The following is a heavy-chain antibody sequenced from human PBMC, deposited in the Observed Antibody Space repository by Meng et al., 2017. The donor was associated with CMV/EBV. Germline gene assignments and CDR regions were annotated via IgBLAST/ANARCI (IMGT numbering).Heavy chain of an antibody. D-gene: IGHD3-3*01. CDR2: ISSSSSTI. CDR1: GFTFSSYS. V-gene: IGHV3-48*04. CDR3: ARGSWDYDFWSGQSGDY. Sequence: GESLKISCAASGFTFSSYSMNWVRQAPGKGLEWVSYISSSSSTIYYADSVKGRFTISRDNAKNSLYLQMNSLRAEDTAVYYCARGSWDYDFWSGQSGDYWGQGTLVTVSS. J-gene: IGHJ4*02.